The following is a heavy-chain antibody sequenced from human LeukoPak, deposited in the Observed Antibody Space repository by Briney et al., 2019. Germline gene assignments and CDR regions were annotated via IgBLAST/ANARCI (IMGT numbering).Heavy chain of an antibody. V-gene: IGHV3-48*03. D-gene: IGHD5/OR15-5a*01. CDR2: ISSRGSTI. Sequence: PGGSLRLSCAASGFTFSTYEMNWVRQAPGKGREGGPYISSRGSTIHYTDSVKGRFTISRDNAKNSLYLQMNSLRAEDTALYYCAAHSSLRYWGQGILVTVSS. J-gene: IGHJ4*02. CDR1: GFTFSTYE. CDR3: AAHSSLRY.